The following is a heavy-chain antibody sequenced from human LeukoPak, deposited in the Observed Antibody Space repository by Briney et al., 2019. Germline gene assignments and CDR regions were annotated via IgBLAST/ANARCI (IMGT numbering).Heavy chain of an antibody. J-gene: IGHJ4*02. CDR3: ARLSFNSGGRYIDDY. V-gene: IGHV4-59*08. D-gene: IGHD3-10*01. CDR1: GGSISSYY. Sequence: SETLSLTCIVSGGSISSYYWSWIRQPPGKGLEWIGYIHYSGSSNYNPSLKSRVTISVDTSNNQFSLKLSSVTAADTAVYYCARLSFNSGGRYIDDYWGQGTLVTVSS. CDR2: IHYSGSS.